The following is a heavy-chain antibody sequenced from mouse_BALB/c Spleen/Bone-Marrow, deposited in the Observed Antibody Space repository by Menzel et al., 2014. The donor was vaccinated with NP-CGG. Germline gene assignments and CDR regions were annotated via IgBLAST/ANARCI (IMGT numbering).Heavy chain of an antibody. CDR3: ARERGLRRWAWFAY. CDR1: GYSITSDYA. J-gene: IGHJ3*01. V-gene: IGHV3-2*02. D-gene: IGHD2-4*01. Sequence: DVKLVESGPGLVKPSQSLSLTCTVTGYSITSDYAWNWIRQFPGDKLEWMGYISYSGSTSYNPSLKSRISITRDTSKNQFFLQLNSVTTEDTATYYCARERGLRRWAWFAYWGQGTLVTVSA. CDR2: ISYSGST.